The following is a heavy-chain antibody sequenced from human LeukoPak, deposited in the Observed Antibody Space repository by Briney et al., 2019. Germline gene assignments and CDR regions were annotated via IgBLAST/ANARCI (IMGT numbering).Heavy chain of an antibody. CDR3: ARDGDYYDSSGCYGHAFDI. Sequence: GGSLRLSCAASGFTFSSYWMSWVRQAPGKGLEWVANIKQDGSEKYYVDSVKGRFTISRDNAKNSLYLQMNSLRAEDTAVYYCARDGDYYDSSGCYGHAFDIWGQGTMVTVSS. CDR2: IKQDGSEK. V-gene: IGHV3-7*01. CDR1: GFTFSSYW. J-gene: IGHJ3*02. D-gene: IGHD3-22*01.